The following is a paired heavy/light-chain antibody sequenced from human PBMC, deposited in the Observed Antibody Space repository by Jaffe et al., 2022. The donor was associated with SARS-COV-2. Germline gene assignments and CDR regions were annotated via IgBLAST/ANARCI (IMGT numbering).Heavy chain of an antibody. J-gene: IGHJ3*02. CDR1: GYTFTSYY. D-gene: IGHD6-19*01. CDR3: ARDQTGYSSGWYDPLTFDI. Sequence: QVQLVQSGAEVKKPGASVKVSCKASGYTFTSYYMHWVRQAPGQGLEWMGIINPSGGSTSYAQKFQGRVTMTRDTSTSTVYMELSSLRSEDTAVYYCARDQTGYSSGWYDPLTFDIWGQGTMVTVSS. CDR2: INPSGGST. V-gene: IGHV1-46*01.
Light chain of an antibody. CDR3: MQGTHWPPIT. Sequence: DVVMTQSPLSLPVTLGQPASISCRSSQSLVYSDGNTYLNWFQQRPGQSPRRLIYKVSNRDSGVPDRFSGSGSGTDFTLKISRVEAEDVGVYYCMQGTHWPPITFGQGTRLEIK. CDR2: KVS. CDR1: QSLVYSDGNTY. V-gene: IGKV2-30*01. J-gene: IGKJ5*01.